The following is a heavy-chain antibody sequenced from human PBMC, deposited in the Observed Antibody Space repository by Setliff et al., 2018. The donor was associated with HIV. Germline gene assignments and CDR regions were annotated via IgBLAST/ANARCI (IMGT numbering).Heavy chain of an antibody. V-gene: IGHV3-7*01. CDR1: GFTFSYYW. CDR3: ARDDPAGGIDY. Sequence: GGSLRLSCEASGFTFSYYWMSWVRQAPGKGLEWVANINEDGSEKNYVDSVKGRFTVSRDNAKNSLYLQMNSLRAEDTAIYYCARDDPAGGIDYWGQGTLVTVSS. D-gene: IGHD1-26*01. CDR2: INEDGSEK. J-gene: IGHJ4*02.